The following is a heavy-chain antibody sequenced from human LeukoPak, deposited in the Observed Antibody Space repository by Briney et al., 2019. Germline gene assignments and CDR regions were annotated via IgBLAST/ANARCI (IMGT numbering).Heavy chain of an antibody. CDR2: IIPIFVIP. J-gene: IGHJ6*02. V-gene: IGHV1-69*04. CDR3: ARGQVEGFGMDV. CDR1: GGTFSSSA. D-gene: IGHD2-15*01. Sequence: RAPVKVSCKASGGTFSSSAISWVGRAPGQGLKGMGRIIPIFVIPNYAQKFQGRVTTTADKSTSTAYMELSRLRSEDTGGYYCARGQVEGFGMDVWGQGTTVTVSS.